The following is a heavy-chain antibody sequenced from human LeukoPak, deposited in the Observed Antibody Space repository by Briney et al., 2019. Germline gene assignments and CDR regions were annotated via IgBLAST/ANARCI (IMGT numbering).Heavy chain of an antibody. CDR3: TTQDIVATINY. CDR2: IWYDGSNK. J-gene: IGHJ4*02. Sequence: SGGSLRLSCAASGFTFSSYGMHWVRQAPGKGLEWVAVIWYDGSNKYYADSLKGRFTISRDNSKNTLYLQMNSLRAEDTAVYYCTTQDIVATINYWGQGTLVTVSS. V-gene: IGHV3-33*01. CDR1: GFTFSSYG. D-gene: IGHD5-12*01.